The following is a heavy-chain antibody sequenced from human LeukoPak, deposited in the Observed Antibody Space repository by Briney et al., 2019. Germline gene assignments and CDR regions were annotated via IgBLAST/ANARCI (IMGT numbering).Heavy chain of an antibody. CDR3: VVSIQAAAIPAFDS. D-gene: IGHD6-25*01. J-gene: IGHJ4*02. CDR1: GYNFAHN. CDR2: INPKNGGT. Sequence: ASVKVSCKASGYNFAHNIHWVRQAPGQGHEFMGWINPKNGGTKYAQNFQGRVTMTRNTSISTVYMELSSLGSDDTAVYYCVVSIQAAAIPAFDSWGQGTLVTVSS. V-gene: IGHV1-2*02.